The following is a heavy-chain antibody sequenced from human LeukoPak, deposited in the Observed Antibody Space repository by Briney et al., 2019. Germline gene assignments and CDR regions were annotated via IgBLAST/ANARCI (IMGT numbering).Heavy chain of an antibody. V-gene: IGHV4-4*02. CDR1: GGSISSSNW. D-gene: IGHD6-13*01. J-gene: IGHJ4*02. Sequence: KSSETLSLTCAVSGGSISSSNWWSWVRQPPGKGLEWIGEIYHSGSTNYNPSLKSRVTISVDTSKNQFSLKLSSVTAADTAVYYCAGPGIAAAEFDYWGQGTLVTVSS. CDR3: AGPGIAAAEFDY. CDR2: IYHSGST.